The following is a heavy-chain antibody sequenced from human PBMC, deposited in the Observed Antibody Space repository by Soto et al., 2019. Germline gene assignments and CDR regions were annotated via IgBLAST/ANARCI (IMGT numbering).Heavy chain of an antibody. V-gene: IGHV5-51*01. D-gene: IGHD2-2*02. CDR3: ARGYQCSSTSCYNYYYYGMDV. J-gene: IGHJ6*02. Sequence: GASLKISCKGSGYSFTSYWIGWVRQMPGKGLEWMGIIYPGDSDTRYSPSFQGQVTISADKSISTAYLQWSSLKASDTAMYYCARGYQCSSTSCYNYYYYGMDVWGQGTTVTVSS. CDR2: IYPGDSDT. CDR1: GYSFTSYW.